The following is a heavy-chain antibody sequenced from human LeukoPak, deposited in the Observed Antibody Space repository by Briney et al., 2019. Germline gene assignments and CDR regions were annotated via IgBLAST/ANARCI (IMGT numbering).Heavy chain of an antibody. CDR2: INTDGGTT. J-gene: IGHJ4*02. Sequence: PGGSLRLSCAASGFTFSTFAMQWVRQAPEKGLEYVSGINTDGGTTFYANSVKGRFTISRDNPKNTLYLQMGSLRAEDTAVYYCARDGVATNDYWGQGIPVTVSS. CDR3: ARDGVATNDY. CDR1: GFTFSTFA. D-gene: IGHD5-24*01. V-gene: IGHV3-64*01.